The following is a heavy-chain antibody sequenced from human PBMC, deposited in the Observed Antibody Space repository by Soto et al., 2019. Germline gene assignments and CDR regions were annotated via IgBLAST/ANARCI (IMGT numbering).Heavy chain of an antibody. J-gene: IGHJ6*03. D-gene: IGHD2-2*01. CDR1: GGSSSSYY. V-gene: IGHV4-59*08. CDR2: IYYSGST. Sequence: SETLSLTCTVAGGSSSSYYWSWIRQPPGKGLEWIGYIYYSGSTNYNPSLKSRVTISVDTSKNQFSLKLSSVTAADTAVYYCARHRGGWDIVVVPASRGTYYYYMDVWGKGTTVTVSS. CDR3: ARHRGGWDIVVVPASRGTYYYYMDV.